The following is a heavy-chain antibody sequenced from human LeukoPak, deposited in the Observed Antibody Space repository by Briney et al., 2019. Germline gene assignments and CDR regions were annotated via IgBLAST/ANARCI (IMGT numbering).Heavy chain of an antibody. V-gene: IGHV4-61*02. J-gene: IGHJ4*02. CDR3: AQTTPWGSFVDIVATAENI. CDR2: IYTSGST. D-gene: IGHD5-12*01. Sequence: SQTLSLTCTVSGDSISSGNYYWSWIRQPAGKGLEWIGRIYTSGSTNYNPSLKSRVTMSVDTSKNQFSLKLSSVTAADTAVYYCAQTTPWGSFVDIVATAENIWGQGTLVTVSS. CDR1: GDSISSGNYY.